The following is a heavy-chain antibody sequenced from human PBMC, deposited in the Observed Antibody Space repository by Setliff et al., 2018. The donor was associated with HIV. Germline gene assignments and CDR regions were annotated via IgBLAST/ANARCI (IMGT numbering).Heavy chain of an antibody. CDR1: GFSFSRYT. CDR2: ITSNLNYR. J-gene: IGHJ4*02. V-gene: IGHV3-21*01. CDR3: SRGDSFVYSYVYPDY. D-gene: IGHD3-22*01. Sequence: PGGSLRLSCVASGFSFSRYTMMWVRQAPGKGLEWVSSITSNLNYRYADSVKDRFTISGDNTKNSLYLQMNSLRAEDTAVYYCSRGDSFVYSYVYPDYWGQGTLVTVSS.